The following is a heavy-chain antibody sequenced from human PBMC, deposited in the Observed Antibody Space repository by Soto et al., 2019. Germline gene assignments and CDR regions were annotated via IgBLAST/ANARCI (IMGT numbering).Heavy chain of an antibody. Sequence: DVQLLESGGGLVQPGGSLRLTCAASGFTLSNYAMSWVRQAPGKGLEWVSVVSGHSRSIYYPDSVRGRFTISRDNSKNTLYLQMNSLRVEDTAVYHCAKTNPSSAHTRGWNDWFDPWGQGTLVTVSS. J-gene: IGHJ5*02. D-gene: IGHD1-1*01. CDR1: GFTLSNYA. CDR3: AKTNPSSAHTRGWNDWFDP. V-gene: IGHV3-23*01. CDR2: VSGHSRSI.